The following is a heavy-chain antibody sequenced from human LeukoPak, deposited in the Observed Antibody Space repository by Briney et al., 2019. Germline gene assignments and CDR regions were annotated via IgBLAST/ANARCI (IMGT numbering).Heavy chain of an antibody. D-gene: IGHD6-13*01. Sequence: GGSLRLSCAASGFTFDDYAMHWVRQGPGKGLEWVSGISWNSGNIGYADSVKGRFTISRDNAKNSLYLQMNSLRAEDTAVYYCARTRPYGIAAAGHDAFDIWGQGTMVTVSS. J-gene: IGHJ3*02. CDR3: ARTRPYGIAAAGHDAFDI. V-gene: IGHV3-9*01. CDR2: ISWNSGNI. CDR1: GFTFDDYA.